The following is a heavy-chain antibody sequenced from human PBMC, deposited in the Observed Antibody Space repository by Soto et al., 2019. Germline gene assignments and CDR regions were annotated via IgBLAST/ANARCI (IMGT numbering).Heavy chain of an antibody. V-gene: IGHV5-51*01. Sequence: GESLKISCKGSGYSFTNYWIGWVRQMPGKGLEWMGIIYPGDSGTRYSPSFQGQVTISADKSISTAYLQWGSLKASDTAMYYCARFPASPRRSSSFYLNYYGMDVWGQGTTVTVSS. CDR3: ARFPASPRRSSSFYLNYYGMDV. CDR1: GYSFTNYW. J-gene: IGHJ6*02. CDR2: IYPGDSGT. D-gene: IGHD6-13*01.